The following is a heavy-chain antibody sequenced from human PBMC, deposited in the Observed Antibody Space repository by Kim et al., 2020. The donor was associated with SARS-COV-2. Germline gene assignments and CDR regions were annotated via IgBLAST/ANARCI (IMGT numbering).Heavy chain of an antibody. V-gene: IGHV4-39*01. Sequence: TYYTPSLKSRVTISVDTSKNQFSLKLSSVTAADTAVYYCARHRTAAAGFFWGQGTLVTVSS. J-gene: IGHJ4*02. CDR3: ARHRTAAAGFF. D-gene: IGHD6-13*01. CDR2: T.